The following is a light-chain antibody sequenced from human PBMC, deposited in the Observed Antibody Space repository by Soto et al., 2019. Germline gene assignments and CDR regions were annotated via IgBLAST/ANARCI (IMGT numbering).Light chain of an antibody. CDR2: DVS. V-gene: IGLV2-14*03. Sequence: QSVLTQPASVSGSPGQSITISCTGTSSDVGGYNYVSWYQQHPGKAPKLMIYDVSNRPSGVSNRFSGSKSGNTASLTISGLQAEDEADYYCSSYTSSTIYVFATGTKVTVL. CDR3: SSYTSSTIYV. CDR1: SSDVGGYNY. J-gene: IGLJ1*01.